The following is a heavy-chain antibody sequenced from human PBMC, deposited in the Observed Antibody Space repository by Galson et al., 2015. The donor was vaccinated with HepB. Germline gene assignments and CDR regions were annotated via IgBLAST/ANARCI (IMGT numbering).Heavy chain of an antibody. CDR1: GGTFSSYV. D-gene: IGHD4-17*01. Sequence: SVKVSCKASGGTFSSYVISWVRQAPGQGLEWMGRIIPMFGTPNYAQKFQGRVTITADESTSTAYLELSSLRSEETAVYYCATETTMTTGHNWFDPWGQGTLVTVSS. CDR3: ATETTMTTGHNWFDP. CDR2: IIPMFGTP. J-gene: IGHJ5*02. V-gene: IGHV1-69*13.